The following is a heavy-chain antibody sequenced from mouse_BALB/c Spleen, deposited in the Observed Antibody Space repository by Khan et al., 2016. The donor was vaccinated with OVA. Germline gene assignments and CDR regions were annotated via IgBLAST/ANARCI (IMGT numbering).Heavy chain of an antibody. D-gene: IGHD2-1*01. CDR1: GFTIKDTY. V-gene: IGHV14-3*02. Sequence: EVQLKQSGAELVKPGASVKLSCSASGFTIKDTYIHWLKQRPEQGLEWIGRIDPPNDDSKYGPKFQAKATLTADTSSNTAYLQLSSLTSADTAVYYCATLYGNPVTIWGQGTRVTVSA. J-gene: IGHJ3*01. CDR3: ATLYGNPVTI. CDR2: IDPPNDDS.